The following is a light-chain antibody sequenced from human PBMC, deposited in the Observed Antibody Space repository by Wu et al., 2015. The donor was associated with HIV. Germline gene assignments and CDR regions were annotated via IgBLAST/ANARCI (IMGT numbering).Light chain of an antibody. J-gene: IGKJ1*01. CDR3: QQYSNFPST. CDR2: GAS. V-gene: IGKV3-20*01. Sequence: EIVMTQSPVTLSVSPGEGATLSCRASQSVSSSYLAWYQHKPGQSPRLLIYGASTRATGIPDRFSGSGFGTDFTLTISRLEPEDFAVYFCQQYSNFPSTFGQGTKVEVK. CDR1: QSVSSSY.